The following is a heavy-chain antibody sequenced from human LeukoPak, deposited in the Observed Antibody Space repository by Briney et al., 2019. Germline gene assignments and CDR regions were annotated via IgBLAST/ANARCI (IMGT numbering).Heavy chain of an antibody. CDR2: IKSKTDGGTT. J-gene: IGHJ4*02. D-gene: IGHD2-2*01. CDR3: TTDNWHCSSTSRGSPAC. Sequence: PGRSLRLSCAASGFSFSSYGIHWVRQAPGKGLEWVGRIKSKTDGGTTDYAAPVKGRFTISRDDSKNTVYLQMNSLKTEDTAVYYCTTDNWHCSSTSRGSPACWGQGTLVTVSS. V-gene: IGHV3-15*01. CDR1: GFSFSSYG.